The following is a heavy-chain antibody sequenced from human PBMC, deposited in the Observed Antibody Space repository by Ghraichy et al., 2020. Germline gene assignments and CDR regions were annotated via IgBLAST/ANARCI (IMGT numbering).Heavy chain of an antibody. V-gene: IGHV3-15*01. CDR3: TTEGLVGAYGAVDY. J-gene: IGHJ4*02. Sequence: GGSLRLSCAASGFTFSNAWMSWVRQAPGKGLEWVGRIKSKTDGGTTDYAAPVKGRFTISRDDSKNTLYLQMNSLKTEDTAVYYCTTEGLVGAYGAVDYWGQGTLVTVSS. D-gene: IGHD1-26*01. CDR2: IKSKTDGGTT. CDR1: GFTFSNAW.